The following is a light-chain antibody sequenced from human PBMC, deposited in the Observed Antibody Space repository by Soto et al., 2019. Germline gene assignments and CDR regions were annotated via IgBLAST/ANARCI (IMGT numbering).Light chain of an antibody. CDR2: GNN. V-gene: IGLV1-40*01. Sequence: QSVLTQPPSVSGAPGQRVTISCTGSSSNIGAGYDVHWYHQLPGTAPKLLIYGNNNRPSGVPDRFSGSRSGTSASLAITGLQAEDEADYYCQSYDSSLSVWVFDGGTKVTVL. CDR3: QSYDSSLSVWV. CDR1: SSNIGAGYD. J-gene: IGLJ3*02.